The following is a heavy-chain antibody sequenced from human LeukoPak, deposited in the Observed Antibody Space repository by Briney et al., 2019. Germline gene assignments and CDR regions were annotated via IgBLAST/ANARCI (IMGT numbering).Heavy chain of an antibody. V-gene: IGHV1-18*01. D-gene: IGHD5-18*01. CDR2: ISAYNGNT. Sequence: ASVKVSFKASGYTFTSYGISWVRQAPGQGLEWMGWISAYNGNTNYAQKLQGRVTMTTDTSTSTAYMELRSLRSDDTAVYYCAREYSYELPGDYWGQGTLVTVSS. J-gene: IGHJ4*02. CDR1: GYTFTSYG. CDR3: AREYSYELPGDY.